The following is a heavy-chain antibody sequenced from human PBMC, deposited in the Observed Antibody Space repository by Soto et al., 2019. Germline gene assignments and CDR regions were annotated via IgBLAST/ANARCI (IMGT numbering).Heavy chain of an antibody. V-gene: IGHV4-30-4*01. D-gene: IGHD5-18*01. CDR3: ARGRGYSDVLDP. CDR2: ISYSGAT. J-gene: IGHJ5*02. CDR1: GDSISSNNNY. Sequence: PSETLSLTCTVSGDSISSNNNYWSWIRQPPGEGLEWIGFISYSGATSYSPSLKSRVAISLDTSKNQFSLSLSSVTAADTAVYYCARGRGYSDVLDPWGQGTLVTITS.